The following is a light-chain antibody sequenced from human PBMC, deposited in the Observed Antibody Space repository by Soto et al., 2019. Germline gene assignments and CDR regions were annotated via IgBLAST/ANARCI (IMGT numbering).Light chain of an antibody. CDR2: GAS. CDR3: QHYFEWPPMT. V-gene: IGKV3-15*01. Sequence: EVLMTQSPATLSLSPGERATLSCWASETVATNLAWYQQKPGQAPRLLISGASTRAAGISDRFRGSGSGTEFTLTITSLRSEDFAIYYCQHYFEWPPMTFGQGTKVEI. J-gene: IGKJ1*01. CDR1: ETVATN.